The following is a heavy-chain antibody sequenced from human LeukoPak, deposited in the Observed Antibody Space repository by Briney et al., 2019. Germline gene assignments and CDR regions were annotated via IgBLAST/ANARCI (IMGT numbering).Heavy chain of an antibody. CDR3: TTGGGGVSLARYYYMDV. D-gene: IGHD2-21*01. V-gene: IGHV3-15*01. J-gene: IGHJ6*03. Sequence: GGSLRLSCAASGFTFSNAWMSWVRQAPGKGLEWVGRIKSKTDGGTTDYAAPVKGRFTISRDDSKNTLYLQMNSLKTEDTAVYYCTTGGGGVSLARYYYMDVWGKGTTVTVSS. CDR2: IKSKTDGGTT. CDR1: GFTFSNAW.